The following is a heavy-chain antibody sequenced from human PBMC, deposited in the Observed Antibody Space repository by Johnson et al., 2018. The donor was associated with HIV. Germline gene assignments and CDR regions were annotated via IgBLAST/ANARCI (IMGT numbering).Heavy chain of an antibody. V-gene: IGHV3-13*01. D-gene: IGHD3-3*01. CDR3: ARGVGGYYDFWSGYPWDAFDI. CDR1: GFTFSSYD. CDR2: IGTAGDT. J-gene: IGHJ3*02. Sequence: VQLVESGGGLVQPGGSLRLSCAASGFTFSSYDMHWVRQATGKGLEWVSAIGTAGDTYYPGSVKGRFTISRENAKNSLYLQMNSLSAGDTAVYYCARGVGGYYDFWSGYPWDAFDIWGQGTMVTVSS.